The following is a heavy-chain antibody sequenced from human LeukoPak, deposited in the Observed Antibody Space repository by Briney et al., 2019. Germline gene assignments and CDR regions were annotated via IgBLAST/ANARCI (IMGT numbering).Heavy chain of an antibody. V-gene: IGHV3-23*01. CDR3: AKDGVYSSSWYFYYYYGMHV. Sequence: GGSLRLPCAASGFTHSSYAMSWVRQAPGKGLEWVSVISGSGGGTFYADSVKGRFTVSRDNSKNTLYLQMNSLRAGDTAVYYCAKDGVYSSSWYFYYYYGMHVWGRGTTVTVSS. CDR1: GFTHSSYA. CDR2: ISGSGGGT. J-gene: IGHJ6*04. D-gene: IGHD6-13*01.